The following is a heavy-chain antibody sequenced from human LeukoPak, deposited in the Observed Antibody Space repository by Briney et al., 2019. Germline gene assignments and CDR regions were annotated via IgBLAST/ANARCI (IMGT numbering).Heavy chain of an antibody. J-gene: IGHJ4*02. CDR2: IIPSFGTA. CDR3: ARDQWGIVGATTGY. Sequence: SVKVSCKASGGTFSSYAISWVRQAPGQGLEWMGGIIPSFGTANYAQKFQGRVTITADESTSTAYMELSSLRSEDTAVYYCARDQWGIVGATTGYWGQGTLVTVSS. CDR1: GGTFSSYA. D-gene: IGHD1-26*01. V-gene: IGHV1-69*13.